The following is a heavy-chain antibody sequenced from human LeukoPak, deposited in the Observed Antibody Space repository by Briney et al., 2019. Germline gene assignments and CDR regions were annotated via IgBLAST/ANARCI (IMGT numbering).Heavy chain of an antibody. V-gene: IGHV4-39*01. CDR3: ARLRSLLWFGELND. J-gene: IGHJ4*02. CDR2: IYYMGSS. Sequence: KPSETLSLTCTVSGCSISISSYYWGWIRQPPWKGLEWIGSIYYMGSSYYNPSLKSRVTISVDTSNNQFSLKLSSVTAADTAVYYCARLRSLLWFGELNDWGQGTLVTVSS. CDR1: GCSISISSYY. D-gene: IGHD3-10*01.